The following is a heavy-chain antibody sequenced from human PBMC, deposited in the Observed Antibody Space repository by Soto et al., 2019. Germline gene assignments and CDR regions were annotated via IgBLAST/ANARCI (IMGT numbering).Heavy chain of an antibody. Sequence: EVQLLESGGGLVQPGGSLRLSCTASGFTFGTNAMSWVRQAPGKGLEWVSIISGIRNNTYYADSVKGRFTISRDNSKNTLHLHMNSLRAEDTAVYYCAKHVFYGLGAFDIWGQVTMLTVSS. D-gene: IGHD4-17*01. CDR1: GFTFGTNA. J-gene: IGHJ3*02. V-gene: IGHV3-23*01. CDR3: AKHVFYGLGAFDI. CDR2: ISGIRNNT.